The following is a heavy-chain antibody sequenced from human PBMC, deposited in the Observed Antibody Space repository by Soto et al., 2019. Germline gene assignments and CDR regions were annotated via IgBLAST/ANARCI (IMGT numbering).Heavy chain of an antibody. CDR3: AKVSSGWYSGFFDY. Sequence: PIILCRAPSLLTFTREAISCVRLAPGKGLEWVSGLSDSGGSTYYADSVKGRFTISRDNSMNTLYLQMNTLRAEDTAVYYCAKVSSGWYSGFFDYWGQGTLVTVSS. D-gene: IGHD6-13*01. CDR1: LLTFTREA. V-gene: IGHV3-23*01. CDR2: LSDSGGST. J-gene: IGHJ4*02.